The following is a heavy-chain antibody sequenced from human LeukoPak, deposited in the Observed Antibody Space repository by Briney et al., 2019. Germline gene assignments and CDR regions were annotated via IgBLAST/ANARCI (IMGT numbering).Heavy chain of an antibody. CDR1: GYSISSGYY. CDR2: VFQSGTT. V-gene: IGHV4-38-2*02. J-gene: IGHJ4*02. CDR3: ARQPYGGDNSCFDF. D-gene: IGHD5-24*01. Sequence: SETLSLTCTVSGYSISSGYYWGWVRQPPGKGREWIGGVFQSGTTYYNPALQSRVTISMDKSKNQFSLKLNSVTAADTAVYYCARQPYGGDNSCFDFWGQGTLVTVSS.